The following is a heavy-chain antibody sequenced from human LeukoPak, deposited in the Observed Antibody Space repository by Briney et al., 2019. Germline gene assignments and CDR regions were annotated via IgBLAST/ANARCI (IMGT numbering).Heavy chain of an antibody. D-gene: IGHD2-21*02. Sequence: GGSLRLSCRASGFIFSTYTMFWVRQAPGKGLEWVSSISSSSSSYIYYADSGRGRFTISRDNARNSLYLQMTSLRAEDTAVYYCARGPCGGDCYSDYWGQGTLVTVSS. CDR1: GFIFSTYT. CDR2: ISSSSSSYI. J-gene: IGHJ4*02. V-gene: IGHV3-21*01. CDR3: ARGPCGGDCYSDY.